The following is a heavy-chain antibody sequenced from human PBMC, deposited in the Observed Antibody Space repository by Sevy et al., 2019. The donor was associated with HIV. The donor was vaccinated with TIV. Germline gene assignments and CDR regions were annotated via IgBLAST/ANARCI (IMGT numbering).Heavy chain of an antibody. V-gene: IGHV3-43*01. CDR2: ISRDGSST. CDR1: GFTFDDHS. D-gene: IGHD1-1*01. Sequence: GGSLRLSCAASGFTFDDHSMHWVRQATGKGLEWVSLISRDGSSTSFAHSVKGRFTISRDNSKKSLYLQMNTLRTEETALYYCAKDMGNWSGLDYWGQGTLVTVSS. CDR3: AKDMGNWSGLDY. J-gene: IGHJ4*02.